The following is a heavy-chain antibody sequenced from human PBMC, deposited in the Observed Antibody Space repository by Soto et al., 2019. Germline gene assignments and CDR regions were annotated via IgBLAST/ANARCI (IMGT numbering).Heavy chain of an antibody. Sequence: QVQLVQSGAEVKKPGASVKVSCKASGYIFNNYAISWVRQAPGQGLEWMGWMNVYNGHTKYAQKVQGRLTMTTDTSTSTDYMELRNLRSDDTAVYYCARDLSSGWFDHWGQATLVTVSS. J-gene: IGHJ5*02. D-gene: IGHD6-19*01. CDR2: MNVYNGHT. CDR1: GYIFNNYA. CDR3: ARDLSSGWFDH. V-gene: IGHV1-18*01.